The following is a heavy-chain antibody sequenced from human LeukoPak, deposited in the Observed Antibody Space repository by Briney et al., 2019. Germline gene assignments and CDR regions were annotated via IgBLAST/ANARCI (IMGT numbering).Heavy chain of an antibody. CDR3: ARMQSLNDFWSGYLASGWFDP. Sequence: ASVKVSCKASGYTFTSYGISWVRQAPGQGLEWMGWISAYNGNTNYAQKLQGRVTMTTDTSTSTAYMELRSLRSDDTAVYYCARMQSLNDFWSGYLASGWFDPWGQGTLVTVSS. J-gene: IGHJ5*02. CDR2: ISAYNGNT. D-gene: IGHD3-3*01. V-gene: IGHV1-18*01. CDR1: GYTFTSYG.